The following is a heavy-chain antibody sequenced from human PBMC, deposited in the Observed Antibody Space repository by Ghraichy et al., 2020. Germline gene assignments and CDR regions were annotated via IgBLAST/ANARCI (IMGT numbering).Heavy chain of an antibody. J-gene: IGHJ4*02. CDR3: ARDDCSGGSCYFGSFDY. Sequence: GESLNISCAASGFTFSSYSMNWVRQAPGKGLEWVSYISSSSSTIYYADSVKGRFTISRDNAKNSLYLQMNSLRDEDTAVYYCARDDCSGGSCYFGSFDYWGQGTLVTVSS. CDR1: GFTFSSYS. V-gene: IGHV3-48*02. D-gene: IGHD2-15*01. CDR2: ISSSSSTI.